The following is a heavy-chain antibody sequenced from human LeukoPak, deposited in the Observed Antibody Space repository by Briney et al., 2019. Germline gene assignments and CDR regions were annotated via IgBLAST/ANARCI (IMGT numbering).Heavy chain of an antibody. V-gene: IGHV4-34*01. Sequence: SETLSHTCAVYGGSFSGYYWSWIRQPPGKGLEWMGEINHSGSTNYNPSLKSRVTISVDTSKNQFSLKLSSVTAADTAVYYCARVKTSQSHAFDIWGQGTMVTVSS. CDR1: GGSFSGYY. J-gene: IGHJ3*02. CDR3: ARVKTSQSHAFDI. CDR2: INHSGST.